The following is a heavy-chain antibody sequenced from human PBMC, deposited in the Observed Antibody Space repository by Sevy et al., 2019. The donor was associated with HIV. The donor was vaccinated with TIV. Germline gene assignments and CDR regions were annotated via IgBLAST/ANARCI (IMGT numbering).Heavy chain of an antibody. CDR1: GFPFNDHA. J-gene: IGHJ6*02. CDR3: AKDINRGCDGVNCYSYYYYSYGLDV. D-gene: IGHD2-21*01. CDR2: ISWNSRNI. Sequence: GGSLRLSCAASGFPFNDHAMHWVRLVPGKGLEWVSGISWNSRNIGYADSVKGRFNISRDNTRHSVYLEMHSLRPEDTALYYCAKDINRGCDGVNCYSYYYYSYGLDVWGQGTTVTVSS. V-gene: IGHV3-9*01.